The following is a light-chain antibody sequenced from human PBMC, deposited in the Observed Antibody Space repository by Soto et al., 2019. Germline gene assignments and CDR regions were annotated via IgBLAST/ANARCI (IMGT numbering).Light chain of an antibody. Sequence: QSVLTQPASVSGSPGQSITISCTGTSADIGGYNYVSWYQHHPDKAPKLVIFEVSDRPSGISSRFSGSRSGNTASLTISGLQSEDEADYFCTSYSVTTSWVFGGGTSSPS. CDR2: EVS. V-gene: IGLV2-14*01. J-gene: IGLJ3*02. CDR1: SADIGGYNY. CDR3: TSYSVTTSWV.